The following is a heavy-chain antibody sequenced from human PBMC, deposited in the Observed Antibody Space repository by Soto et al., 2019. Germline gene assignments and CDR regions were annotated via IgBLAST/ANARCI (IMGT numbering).Heavy chain of an antibody. CDR1: GDSISDTGYY. Sequence: SETLSLTCSVLGDSISDTGYYWGWIGQSPEKGLEWIGSISHDGHAYYNPSLKSRVTLFADTSRNQFSLKMKSATVADTALYFCARKVYGDYLGGNWFDPWGQGALVTVSS. D-gene: IGHD4-17*01. J-gene: IGHJ5*02. V-gene: IGHV4-39*01. CDR2: ISHDGHA. CDR3: ARKVYGDYLGGNWFDP.